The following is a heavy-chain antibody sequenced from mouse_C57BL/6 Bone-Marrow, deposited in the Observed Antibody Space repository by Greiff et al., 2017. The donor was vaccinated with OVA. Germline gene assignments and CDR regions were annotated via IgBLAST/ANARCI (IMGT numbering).Heavy chain of an antibody. D-gene: IGHD4-1*01. Sequence: QVTLKESGPGILQSSQTLSLTCSFSGFSLSTSGMGVSWIRQPSGKGLEWLAHIYWDDDKRSNPSLKSRLTISKDTSRNQVFLKITSVDTADTATYYCARRLGRVFDYWGQGTTLTVSS. CDR3: ARRLGRVFDY. V-gene: IGHV8-12*01. J-gene: IGHJ2*01. CDR1: GFSLSTSGMG. CDR2: IYWDDDK.